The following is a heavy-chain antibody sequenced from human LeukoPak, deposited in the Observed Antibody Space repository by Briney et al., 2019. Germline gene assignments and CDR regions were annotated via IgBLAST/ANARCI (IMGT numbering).Heavy chain of an antibody. V-gene: IGHV1-8*01. Sequence: ASVKVSCKASGYTFTSYDINWVRQATGQGLEWMGWMNPNSGNTGYAQKFQGRVTMTRNTSISTAYMELSSLRSEDTAVYYCARGSVVAADFDYWGQGTLVTVSS. J-gene: IGHJ4*02. D-gene: IGHD2-15*01. CDR3: ARGSVVAADFDY. CDR2: MNPNSGNT. CDR1: GYTFTSYD.